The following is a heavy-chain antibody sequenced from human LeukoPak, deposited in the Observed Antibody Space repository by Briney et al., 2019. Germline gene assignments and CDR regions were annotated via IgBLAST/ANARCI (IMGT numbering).Heavy chain of an antibody. V-gene: IGHV1-8*01. CDR2: MNPNSGNT. CDR3: ARGRIPGTTGLSSYYMDV. D-gene: IGHD1-7*01. Sequence: ASVKVSCKASGYTFTSHDINWVRQAPGQGLEWMGWMNPNSGNTGYAQKFQGRVTITRNTSISTAYMELSSLRSEDTAVYYCARGRIPGTTGLSSYYMDVWGKGTTVTVSS. CDR1: GYTFTSHD. J-gene: IGHJ6*03.